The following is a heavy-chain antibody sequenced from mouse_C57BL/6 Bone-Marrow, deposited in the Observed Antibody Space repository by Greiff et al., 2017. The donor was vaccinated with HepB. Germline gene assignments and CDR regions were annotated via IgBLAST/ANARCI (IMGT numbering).Heavy chain of an antibody. CDR2: IRLKSDNYAT. Sequence: EVHLVESGGGLVQPGGSMKLSCVASGFTFSNYWMNWVRQSPEKGLEWVAQIRLKSDNYATHYAESVKGRFTISRDDSKSSVYLQMNNLRAEDTGIYYCTGGITTVVAPYFDYWGQGTTLTVSS. D-gene: IGHD1-1*01. CDR3: TGGITTVVAPYFDY. CDR1: GFTFSNYW. V-gene: IGHV6-3*01. J-gene: IGHJ2*01.